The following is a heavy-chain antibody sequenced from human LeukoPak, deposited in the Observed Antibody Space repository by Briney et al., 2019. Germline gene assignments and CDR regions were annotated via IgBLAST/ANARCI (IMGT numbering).Heavy chain of an antibody. V-gene: IGHV3-23*01. CDR1: GFTFSSYA. D-gene: IGHD3-22*01. CDR2: VSGSGSGT. CDR3: AKDHPFDYYYATSGYFLY. J-gene: IGHJ4*02. Sequence: PGGSLRLSCVASGFTFSSYAMAWVRQAPGKGLEWVSSVSGSGSGTYYAVSVEGRFTISRDNSKNTVYLQMNSLRADDTAVYYCAKDHPFDYYYATSGYFLYWGQGTLVTVSS.